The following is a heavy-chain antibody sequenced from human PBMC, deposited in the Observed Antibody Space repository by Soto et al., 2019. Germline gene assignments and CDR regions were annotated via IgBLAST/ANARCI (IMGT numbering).Heavy chain of an antibody. CDR3: ARDPLRGGVINGHSYGMDV. CDR2: IYYSGST. D-gene: IGHD3-10*01. J-gene: IGHJ6*02. Sequence: SETLSLTCTVSGGSISSYYWSWIRQPPGKGLEWIGYIYYSGSTNYNPSLKSRVTISVDTSKNQFSLKLSSVTAADTAVYYCARDPLRGGVINGHSYGMDVWGQGTTVTVSS. CDR1: GGSISSYY. V-gene: IGHV4-59*01.